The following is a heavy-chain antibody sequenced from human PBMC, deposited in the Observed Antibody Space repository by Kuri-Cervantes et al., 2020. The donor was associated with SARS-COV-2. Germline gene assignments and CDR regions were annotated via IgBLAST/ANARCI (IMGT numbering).Heavy chain of an antibody. J-gene: IGHJ3*02. CDR1: GFTFSSYS. D-gene: IGHD2-15*01. Sequence: GGSLRLSCAASGFTFSSYSMNWVRQAPGKGLEWVSYISSSSSTIYYADSVEGRFTISRDNAKNSLYLQMNSLRSEDTAVFYCARALRGYCSGGSCQTWDVFDIWGQGTMVTVSS. CDR3: ARALRGYCSGGSCQTWDVFDI. V-gene: IGHV3-48*01. CDR2: ISSSSSTI.